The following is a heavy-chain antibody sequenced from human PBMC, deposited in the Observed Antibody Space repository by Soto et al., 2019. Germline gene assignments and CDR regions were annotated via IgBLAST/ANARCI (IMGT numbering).Heavy chain of an antibody. Sequence: GGSLRLSCAASGFTFSSYGMHWVRQAPGKGLEWVAVIWYDGSNKYYADSVKGRFTISRDNSKNTLYLQMNSLRAEDTAVYYCARKAAARFNWSDPWGQGTLVTVSS. CDR1: GFTFSSYG. J-gene: IGHJ5*02. D-gene: IGHD6-13*01. CDR2: IWYDGSNK. V-gene: IGHV3-33*01. CDR3: ARKAAARFNWSDP.